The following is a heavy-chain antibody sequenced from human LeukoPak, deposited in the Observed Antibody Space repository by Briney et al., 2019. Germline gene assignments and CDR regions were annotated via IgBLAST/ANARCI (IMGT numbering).Heavy chain of an antibody. Sequence: GSLRLSCAASGFTFSSYWMSWIRQPPGKGLEWIGYIYTSGSTNYNPSLKSRVTISVDTSKNQFSLKLSSVTAADTAVYYCARHGDDYYDSSGYIDYWGQGTLVTVSS. V-gene: IGHV4-4*09. CDR1: GFTFSSYW. J-gene: IGHJ4*02. D-gene: IGHD3-22*01. CDR3: ARHGDDYYDSSGYIDY. CDR2: IYTSGST.